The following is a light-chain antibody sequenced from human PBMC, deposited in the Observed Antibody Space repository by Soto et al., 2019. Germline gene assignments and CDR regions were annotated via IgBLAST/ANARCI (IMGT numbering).Light chain of an antibody. V-gene: IGLV2-8*01. CDR1: SSDVGGYEY. Sequence: QSVLTQPPSASGSPGQSVTISCTGISSDVGGYEYVSWYQQHPGKAPKLIIYEVIKRPSGVPDRFSGSKSGNTASLTVSGLQAEDEADYYCSSYAGSNNLHVLFGGGTKLTVL. CDR2: EVI. J-gene: IGLJ2*01. CDR3: SSYAGSNNLHVL.